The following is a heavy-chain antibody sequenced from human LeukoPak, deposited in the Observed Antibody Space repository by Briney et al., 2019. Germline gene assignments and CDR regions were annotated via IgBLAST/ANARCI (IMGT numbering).Heavy chain of an antibody. J-gene: IGHJ6*02. CDR1: GGSISSYY. D-gene: IGHD6-13*01. V-gene: IGHV4-59*01. Sequence: SETLSLTCTVSGGSISSYYWSWIRQPPGKGLEWIGYIYYSGSTNYNPSLKSRVTISVDTSKNQFSLKLSSVTAADTAVYYCARDGIAAAGRENYYYGMDVWGQGTTVTVSS. CDR3: ARDGIAAAGRENYYYGMDV. CDR2: IYYSGST.